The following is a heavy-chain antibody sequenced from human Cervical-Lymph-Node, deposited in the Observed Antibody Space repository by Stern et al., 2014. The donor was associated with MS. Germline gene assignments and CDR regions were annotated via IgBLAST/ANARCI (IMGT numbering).Heavy chain of an antibody. CDR1: GGSISSYY. Sequence: VQLVESGPGLVKPSETLSLTCTVSGGSISSYYWRWIRQPPGKGLEWIGYIYYSGSTNYNPSLKSRVTISVDTSKNQFSLKLSSVTAADTAVYYCAGAYGYSSGWYHYWGQGTLVTVSS. CDR3: AGAYGYSSGWYHY. J-gene: IGHJ4*02. V-gene: IGHV4-59*01. D-gene: IGHD6-19*01. CDR2: IYYSGST.